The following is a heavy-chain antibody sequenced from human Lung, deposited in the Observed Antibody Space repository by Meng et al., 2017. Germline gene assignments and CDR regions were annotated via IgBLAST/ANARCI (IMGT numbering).Heavy chain of an antibody. Sequence: GESLKISCAASGFTFSDYYMRWIRQAPGKGLEWVSYISSSGSTIYYADSVKGRFTISRDNAKNSLYLQMNSLRAEDTAVYYCAREIGDYYDSSGYSDYWGQGTLVTVSS. J-gene: IGHJ4*02. CDR3: AREIGDYYDSSGYSDY. CDR2: ISSSGSTI. CDR1: GFTFSDYY. V-gene: IGHV3-11*01. D-gene: IGHD3-22*01.